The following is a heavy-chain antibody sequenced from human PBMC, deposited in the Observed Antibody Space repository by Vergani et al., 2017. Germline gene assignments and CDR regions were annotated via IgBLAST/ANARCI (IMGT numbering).Heavy chain of an antibody. CDR1: GFTFIMHA. CDR3: ATRPHGSSGDSYFGVFDY. V-gene: IGHV3-23*01. Sequence: EVQLLESGGDLVQPGGSLRLSCAASGFTFIMHAMSWVRQAPGKGLEWVSTLSASDRRTRYADSVKGRFPIPRDISKNSVTLQMDNLRAEDTAVYYCATRPHGSSGDSYFGVFDYWGQGTLVTVTS. J-gene: IGHJ4*02. CDR2: LSASDRRT. D-gene: IGHD1-26*01.